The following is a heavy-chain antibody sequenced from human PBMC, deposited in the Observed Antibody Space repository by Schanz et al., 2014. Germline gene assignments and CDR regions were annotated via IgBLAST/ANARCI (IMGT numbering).Heavy chain of an antibody. D-gene: IGHD2-21*02. J-gene: IGHJ2*01. CDR1: GLIFSNYV. V-gene: IGHV3-23*01. CDR2: IGTSGGT. CDR3: AKDLGVDCGDGCFNWYFDL. Sequence: EVQLLESGGGLVQPGGSLKLSCAASGLIFSNYVMSWVRQAPGKGLEWVSTIGTSGGTNYAESVKGRFTISRDNSRSTMYLQMNSLRAEDTAVYFCAKDLGVDCGDGCFNWYFDLWGRGTLXTVSS.